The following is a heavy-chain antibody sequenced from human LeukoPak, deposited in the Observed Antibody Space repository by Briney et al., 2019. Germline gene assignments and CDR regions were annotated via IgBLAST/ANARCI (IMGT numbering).Heavy chain of an antibody. CDR2: IYYSGST. CDR3: ATQNVMLSAADY. J-gene: IGHJ4*02. Sequence: PGGSLRLSCAASGFTFSNAWMNWIRQPPGKGLEWIGNIYYSGSTYYNPSLKSRVTISVDTSKNQFSLRLRSVTAADTAFYYCATQNVMLSAADYWGRGTLVTVSS. D-gene: IGHD2-2*01. CDR1: GFTFSNAW. V-gene: IGHV4-59*04.